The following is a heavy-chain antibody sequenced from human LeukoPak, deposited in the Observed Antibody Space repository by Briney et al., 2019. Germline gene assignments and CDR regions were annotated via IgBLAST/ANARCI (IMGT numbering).Heavy chain of an antibody. D-gene: IGHD4-17*01. CDR2: IWYDGSNK. Sequence: GGSLRLSCAASGFTFSGYGMHWVRQAPGKGLERVAVIWYDGSNKYYADSVKGRFTISRDNSKNTLYLKMNSLRAEDTAVYYCARDAYGDYSLDYWGQGTLVTVSS. V-gene: IGHV3-33*08. CDR1: GFTFSGYG. J-gene: IGHJ4*02. CDR3: ARDAYGDYSLDY.